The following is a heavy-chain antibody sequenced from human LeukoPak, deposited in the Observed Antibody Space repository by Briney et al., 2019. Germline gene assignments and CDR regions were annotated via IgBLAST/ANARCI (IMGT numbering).Heavy chain of an antibody. J-gene: IGHJ4*02. V-gene: IGHV4-59*01. D-gene: IGHD2-2*01. CDR3: ARARYCSSTSCYPTPYYFDY. CDR2: IYYSGST. CDR1: GGSISSYY. Sequence: SETLSLTCTVSGGSISSYYWSWIRQPPGKGLEWSGYIYYSGSTNYNPSLKSRVTISVDTSKTQFSLKLSSVTASDTAVYYCARARYCSSTSCYPTPYYFDYWGQGTLVTVSS.